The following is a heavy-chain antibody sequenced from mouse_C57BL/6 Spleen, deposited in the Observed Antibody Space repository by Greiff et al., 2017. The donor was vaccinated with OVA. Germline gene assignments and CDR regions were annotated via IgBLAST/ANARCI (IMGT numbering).Heavy chain of an antibody. D-gene: IGHD2-4*01. Sequence: QVQLQQPGAELVKPGASVKLSCKASGYTFTSYWLHWVKQRPGQGLEWIGMIHPNSGSTNYNEKFKSKATLTVDKSSSPAYMQLSSLTSEDSAVYYCARVDYDYDAWFAYWGQGTLVTVSA. CDR1: GYTFTSYW. V-gene: IGHV1-64*01. CDR2: IHPNSGST. J-gene: IGHJ3*01. CDR3: ARVDYDYDAWFAY.